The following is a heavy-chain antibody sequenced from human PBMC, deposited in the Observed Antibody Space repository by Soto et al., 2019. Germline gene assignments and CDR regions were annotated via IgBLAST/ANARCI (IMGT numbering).Heavy chain of an antibody. CDR2: TSWNSGSI. V-gene: IGHV3-9*01. D-gene: IGHD3-9*01. J-gene: IGHJ4*02. CDR3: AKADDILTGPFDY. Sequence: PGGSLRLSCAASGFTFDDYAMHWVRQAPGKGLEWVSGTSWNSGSIGYADSVKGRFTISRDNAKNSLYLQMNSLRAEDTALYYCAKADDILTGPFDYWGQGTLVTVSS. CDR1: GFTFDDYA.